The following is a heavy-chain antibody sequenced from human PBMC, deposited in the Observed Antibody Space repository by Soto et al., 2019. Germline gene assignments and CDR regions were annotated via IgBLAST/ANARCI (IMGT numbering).Heavy chain of an antibody. Sequence: EVQLLESGGGLVQPGGSLRLSCEGSGFTFINYAMNWVRQAPGKGLEWVSAVSGGGDATFYADSVKGRFTISRDNSKNTVTLQINSLGVDDTAVYYCARKVLGSTSLAIYWYFDLWGRGSVVTVSS. CDR1: GFTFINYA. V-gene: IGHV3-23*01. CDR3: ARKVLGSTSLAIYWYFDL. CDR2: VSGGGDAT. J-gene: IGHJ2*01. D-gene: IGHD3-10*01.